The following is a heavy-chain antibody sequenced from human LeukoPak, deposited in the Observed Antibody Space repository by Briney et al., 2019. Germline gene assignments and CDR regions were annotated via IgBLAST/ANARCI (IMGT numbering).Heavy chain of an antibody. J-gene: IGHJ4*02. Sequence: GGSLGLSCAASGFIFSDYSMSWIRQAPGKGLEWVSYISTHSTYTHYADSVRGRFTISRDNAKNSLYLQMNSLRAEDTAVYYCATYYYASGSSDWGQGTLVTVSS. CDR3: ATYYYASGSSD. V-gene: IGHV3-11*03. CDR1: GFIFSDYS. CDR2: ISTHSTYT. D-gene: IGHD3-10*01.